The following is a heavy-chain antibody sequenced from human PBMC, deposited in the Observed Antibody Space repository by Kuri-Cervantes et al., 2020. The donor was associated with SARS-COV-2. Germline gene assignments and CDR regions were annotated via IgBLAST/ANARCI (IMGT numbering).Heavy chain of an antibody. CDR2: INHSGST. CDR3: ARGRDKRYSSGSYYYYGMDV. D-gene: IGHD6-19*01. CDR1: GGSLSGYY. J-gene: IGHJ6*02. V-gene: IGHV4-34*01. Sequence: SETLSPTCAVYGGSLSGYYWSWIRQPPGKGLEWIGEINHSGSTNYNPSLKSRVTISVDTSKNQFSLKLSSVTAADTAVYYCARGRDKRYSSGSYYYYGMDVWGQGTTVTVSS.